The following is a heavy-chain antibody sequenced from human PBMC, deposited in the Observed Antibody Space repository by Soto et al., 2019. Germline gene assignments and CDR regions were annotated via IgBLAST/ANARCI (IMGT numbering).Heavy chain of an antibody. CDR3: VRDHHDFSSDYHYYHMDV. J-gene: IGHJ6*03. D-gene: IGHD3-3*01. Sequence: QAQLVQSGAEMKKPGASVKVSCKASGYTLSNYGISWVRQAPGQGLEWMGWSSTYNGNTKYAKKFQVRVTMTTDTSTSTAYMELRSLRSDDTAVYYCVRDHHDFSSDYHYYHMDVWGKGTTVTVSS. CDR2: SSTYNGNT. V-gene: IGHV1-18*01. CDR1: GYTLSNYG.